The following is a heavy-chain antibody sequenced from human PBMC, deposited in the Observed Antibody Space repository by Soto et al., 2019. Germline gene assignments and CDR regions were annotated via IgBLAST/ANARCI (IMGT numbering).Heavy chain of an antibody. CDR2: ISAYNGNT. J-gene: IGHJ2*01. V-gene: IGHV1-18*01. CDR3: ARDGDILTGYHYWYFDL. CDR1: GYTFTSYG. D-gene: IGHD3-9*01. Sequence: QVQLVQSGAEVKKPGASVKVSCKASGYTFTSYGISWVRQAPGQGLEWMGWISAYNGNTNYAQKLQGRGNMTTDTPTSTAYMELRSLRSDDTAVHYCARDGDILTGYHYWYFDLWGRGTLVTVSS.